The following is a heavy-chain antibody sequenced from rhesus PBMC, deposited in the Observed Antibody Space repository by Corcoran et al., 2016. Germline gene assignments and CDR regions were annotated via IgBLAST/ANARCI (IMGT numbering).Heavy chain of an antibody. CDR2: SSSDGSNK. D-gene: IGHD2-21*01. Sequence: EGQMVESGGDLVQPGGSLRLSCADSGLNFNIYGIHWVRQAPGKGLEWVAFSSSDGSNKQDADSVRDRVTISRDNSSNIVYLQMNNLKLEDTAVYYGSRFDVWGPGVLVIVSS. CDR1: GLNFNIYG. J-gene: IGHJ5-1*01. V-gene: IGHV3S32*01. CDR3: SRFDV.